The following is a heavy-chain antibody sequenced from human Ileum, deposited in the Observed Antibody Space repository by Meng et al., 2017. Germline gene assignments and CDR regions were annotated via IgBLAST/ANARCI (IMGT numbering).Heavy chain of an antibody. CDR1: GFTFTNYG. CDR3: AREPRRFDH. CDR2: INTNTGDP. V-gene: IGHV7-4-1*02. J-gene: IGHJ4*02. Sequence: LVKPGSELKNPGASVKVSCKGSGFTFTNYGMNWVRQAPGQGLEWMGWINTNTGDPTYAQAFTGRFVFSLDTSVNTAYLQISSLKAEDTAIYYCAREPRRFDHWGQGTLVTVSS.